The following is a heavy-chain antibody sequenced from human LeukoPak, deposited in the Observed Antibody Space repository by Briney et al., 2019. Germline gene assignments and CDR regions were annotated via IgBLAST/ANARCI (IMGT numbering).Heavy chain of an antibody. D-gene: IGHD3-10*01. CDR2: INPNSGGT. V-gene: IGHV1-2*02. Sequence: ASVKVSCKASGYTFTGYYMHWVRQAPGQGLEWMGWINPNSGGTNYAQKFQGRVTMTRDTSISTAYMELSRLRSDDTAVYYCARGDTMVRGVIITPFDYWGQGTLVTVSS. CDR3: ARGDTMVRGVIITPFDY. CDR1: GYTFTGYY. J-gene: IGHJ4*02.